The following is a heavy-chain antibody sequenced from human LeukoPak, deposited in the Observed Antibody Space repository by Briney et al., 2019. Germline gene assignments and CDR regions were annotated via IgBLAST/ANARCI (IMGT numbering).Heavy chain of an antibody. V-gene: IGHV4-34*01. CDR1: GGSFSGYY. D-gene: IGHD2-2*02. J-gene: IGHJ1*01. CDR2: INHSGST. Sequence: SETLSLTCAVYGGSFSGYYWSWIRQPPGKGLEWIGEINHSGSTNYNPSLKSRVTISVDTSKNQFSLKLSSVTAADTAVYYCARRLGYCSSTSRYTSPRYFQHWGQGTLVTVSS. CDR3: ARRLGYCSSTSRYTSPRYFQH.